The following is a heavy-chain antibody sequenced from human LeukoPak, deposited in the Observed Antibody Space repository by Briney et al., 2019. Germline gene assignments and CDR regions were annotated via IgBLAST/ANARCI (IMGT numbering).Heavy chain of an antibody. V-gene: IGHV3-7*03. Sequence: PGESLRLSCAASGFTFSSYWMSWVRQAPGKGLEWVANIRQDGSEKYYVDSVKGRFTISRDNAKNSLYLQMNSLRAEDTAVYYCAAYSSGWSTKDYWGQGTLVTVSS. CDR1: GFTFSSYW. CDR3: AAYSSGWSTKDY. CDR2: IRQDGSEK. J-gene: IGHJ4*02. D-gene: IGHD6-19*01.